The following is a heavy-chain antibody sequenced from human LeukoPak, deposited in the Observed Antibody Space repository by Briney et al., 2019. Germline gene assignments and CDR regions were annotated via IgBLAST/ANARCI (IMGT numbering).Heavy chain of an antibody. CDR1: GFTFSSYS. J-gene: IGHJ4*02. CDR3: AKGDTAMVNDY. V-gene: IGHV3-23*01. Sequence: GGSLRLSCAASGFTFSSYSMNWARQAPGKGLEWVSAISGSGGSTYYADSVKGRFTISRDNSKNTLYLQMNSLRAEDTAVYYCAKGDTAMVNDYWGQGTLVTVSS. D-gene: IGHD5-18*01. CDR2: ISGSGGST.